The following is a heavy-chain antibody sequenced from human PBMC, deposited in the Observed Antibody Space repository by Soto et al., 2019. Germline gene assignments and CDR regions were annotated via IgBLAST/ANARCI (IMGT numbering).Heavy chain of an antibody. CDR3: ARMATTLSDGFDL. Sequence: QVQLQESGPGLLKPSETLSLTCSVSGGSLTSGSYYWSWIRQPPDMGLEWIGYVYHSRYTHYNSSLKSRVTVSIDTSKNQFSLKLGSVTTADTALYFCARMATTLSDGFDLWGRGTMVTVSS. CDR1: GGSLTSGSYY. V-gene: IGHV4-61*01. CDR2: VYHSRYT. J-gene: IGHJ3*01. D-gene: IGHD1-1*01.